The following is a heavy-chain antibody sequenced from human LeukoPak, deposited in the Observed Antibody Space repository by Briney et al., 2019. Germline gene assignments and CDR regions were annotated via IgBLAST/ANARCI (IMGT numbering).Heavy chain of an antibody. CDR1: GFIFGGYV. V-gene: IGHV3-23*01. CDR2: ITGGGDSI. J-gene: IGHJ4*02. D-gene: IGHD2-15*01. Sequence: GGSLRLSCAASGFIFGGYVMNWVRQAPGKGLEWVSSITGGGDSIHYADSVKGRFTISRDNSKNTVFLHIAGLRAEDTAVYYCAKDQSFRGSGHYTYFDYWGQGTLVTVSS. CDR3: AKDQSFRGSGHYTYFDY.